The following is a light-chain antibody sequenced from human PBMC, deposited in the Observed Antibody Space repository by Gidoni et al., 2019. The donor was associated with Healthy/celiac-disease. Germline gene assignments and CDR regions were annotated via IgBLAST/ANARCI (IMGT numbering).Light chain of an antibody. CDR2: GAS. V-gene: IGKV3-15*01. CDR1: QSVSSN. J-gene: IGKJ4*01. Sequence: IVMTPSPATLSVSPGERATLSCRASQSVSSNLAWYQQKPGQAPRLLIYGASPRATGIPARFSGSGSGTEFTLTISSLQSEDFAVYYCQQYNNWPPLTFGGGTKVEIK. CDR3: QQYNNWPPLT.